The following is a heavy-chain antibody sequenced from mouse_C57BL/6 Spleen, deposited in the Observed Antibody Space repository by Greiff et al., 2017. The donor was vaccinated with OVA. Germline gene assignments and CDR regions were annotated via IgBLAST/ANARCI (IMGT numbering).Heavy chain of an antibody. CDR1: GYTFTDYN. CDR3: ARGPGTILFAY. V-gene: IGHV1-18*01. Sequence: EVQLQQSGPELVKPGASVKIPCKASGYTFTDYNMDWVKQSHGKSLEWIGDINPNNGGTIYNQKFKGKATLTVDKSSSTAYMELRSLTSEDTAFDYCARGPGTILFAYWGQGTLVTVSA. D-gene: IGHD4-1*01. J-gene: IGHJ3*01. CDR2: INPNNGGT.